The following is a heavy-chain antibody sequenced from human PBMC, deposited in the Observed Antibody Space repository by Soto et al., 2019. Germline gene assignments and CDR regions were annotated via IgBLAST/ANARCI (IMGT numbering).Heavy chain of an antibody. CDR1: GITFSSYG. D-gene: IGHD4-17*01. V-gene: IGHV3-30*18. J-gene: IGHJ4*02. CDR3: AKEGDVMTTAPDYFDY. CDR2: ISYDGSNK. Sequence: PGGSLRLSCTVSGITFSSYGMHWVRQAPGRGLEWVAVISYDGSNKYYSDSVKGRFTISRDNSKNTLYLQMNSLRAEDAAVYYCAKEGDVMTTAPDYFDYWGPGTLVTVSS.